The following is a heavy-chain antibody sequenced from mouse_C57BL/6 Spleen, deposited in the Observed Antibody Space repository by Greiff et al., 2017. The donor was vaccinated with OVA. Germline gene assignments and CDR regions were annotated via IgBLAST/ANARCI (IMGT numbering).Heavy chain of an antibody. D-gene: IGHD1-1*01. Sequence: VKLQESGPGLVQPSQSLSITCTVSGFSLTSYGVHWVRQSPGKGLEWLGVIWRGGSTDYNAAFMSRLSITKDNSKSQVFFKMNSLQADDTAIYYCAKNNGNYDAMDYWGQGTSVTVSS. CDR1: GFSLTSYG. J-gene: IGHJ4*01. CDR2: IWRGGST. V-gene: IGHV2-5*01. CDR3: AKNNGNYDAMDY.